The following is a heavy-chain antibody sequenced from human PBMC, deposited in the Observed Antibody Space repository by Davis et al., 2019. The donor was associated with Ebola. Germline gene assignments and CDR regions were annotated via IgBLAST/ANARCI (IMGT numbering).Heavy chain of an antibody. Sequence: PSETLSLTCTVSGGSVSSGSYYWSWIRQPPGKGLEWIGYIYYSGSTNYNPSLKSRVTISVDTSKNQFSLKLSSVTAADTAVYYCARGAVLFDPWGQGTLVTVSS. CDR3: ARGAVLFDP. CDR1: GGSVSSGSYY. CDR2: IYYSGST. D-gene: IGHD1-14*01. J-gene: IGHJ5*02. V-gene: IGHV4-61*01.